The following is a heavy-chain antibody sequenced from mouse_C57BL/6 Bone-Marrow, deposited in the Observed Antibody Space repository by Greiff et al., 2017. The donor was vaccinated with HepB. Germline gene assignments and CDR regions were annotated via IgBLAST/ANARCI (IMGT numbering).Heavy chain of an antibody. J-gene: IGHJ4*01. CDR2: IDPANGNT. CDR3: AVTTVVATSADAMDY. Sequence: EVKLQESVAELVRPGASVKLSCTASGFNIKNTYMHWVKQRPEQGLEWIGRIDPANGNTKYAPKFQGKATITADTSSNTAYLQLSSLTSEDTAIYYCAVTTVVATSADAMDYWGQGTSVTVSS. CDR1: GFNIKNTY. D-gene: IGHD1-1*01. V-gene: IGHV14-3*01.